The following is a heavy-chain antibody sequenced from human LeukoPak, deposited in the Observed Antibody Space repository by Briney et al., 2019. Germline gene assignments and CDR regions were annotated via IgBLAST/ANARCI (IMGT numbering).Heavy chain of an antibody. Sequence: ASVKVSCKASGYTFTGYYMHWVRQAPGQGLEWMGWINPNSGGTNYAQKFQGRVTMTRDTSISTAYMELSRLRSEDMAVYYCARGNYDYVWGSYRFGDAFDIWGQGTMVTVSS. D-gene: IGHD3-16*02. CDR1: GYTFTGYY. V-gene: IGHV1-2*02. CDR2: INPNSGGT. J-gene: IGHJ3*02. CDR3: ARGNYDYVWGSYRFGDAFDI.